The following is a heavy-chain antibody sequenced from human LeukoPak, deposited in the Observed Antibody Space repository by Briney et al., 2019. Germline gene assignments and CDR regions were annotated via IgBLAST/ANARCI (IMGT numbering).Heavy chain of an antibody. J-gene: IGHJ4*02. CDR1: GGSVSSISYY. Sequence: SETLSLTCTVSGGSVSSISYYWTWIRQSPGKGLEWIGHIYQNGRTNHLPSLATRVTMSLDTSKNQFSLKLNSVTAADTAVYSCAKVSNGGPYFFESWGQGVQVTVSS. CDR2: IYQNGRT. V-gene: IGHV4-61*01. CDR3: AKVSNGGPYFFES. D-gene: IGHD2-8*01.